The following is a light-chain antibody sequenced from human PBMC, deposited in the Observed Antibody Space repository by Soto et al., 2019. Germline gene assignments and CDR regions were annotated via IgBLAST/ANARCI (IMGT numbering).Light chain of an antibody. V-gene: IGKV1-39*01. CDR2: AAS. CDR3: QQSYTTPYT. Sequence: IQLTQSPSSLPASVGDRVTLTCRASQSISTYLNWYQQKPGKAPKLLIYAASSLQSGIPSRLSGSGSGTDFTLTISSLQHEDFATYYCQQSYTTPYTFGQGTKLEIK. CDR1: QSISTY. J-gene: IGKJ2*01.